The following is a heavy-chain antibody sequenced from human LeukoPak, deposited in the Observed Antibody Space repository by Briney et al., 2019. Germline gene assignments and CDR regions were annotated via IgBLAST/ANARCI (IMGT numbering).Heavy chain of an antibody. CDR2: ISSNGGST. CDR1: GFTFNNYA. CDR3: AKGSGSRGMIEVRPFDY. V-gene: IGHV3-64D*06. J-gene: IGHJ4*02. Sequence: GGSLRLSCSASGFTFNNYAIHWVRLAPGKGLEYVSAISSNGGSTYYVDSVKGRFTISRDNSKDTLYLQMSSPRAEDTAVYYCAKGSGSRGMIEVRPFDYWGQGTLVTVSS. D-gene: IGHD3-22*01.